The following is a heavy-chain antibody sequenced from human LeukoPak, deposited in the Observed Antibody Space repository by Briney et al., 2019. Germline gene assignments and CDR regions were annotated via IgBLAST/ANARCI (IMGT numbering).Heavy chain of an antibody. V-gene: IGHV3-30*03. J-gene: IGHJ4*02. D-gene: IGHD3-16*01. Sequence: SGGSLRLSCAASGFTFSSYGMHWVRQAPGKGLEWVAVISYDGSNKYYADSVKGRFTISRDNSKNTLYLQMNSLRAEDTAVYYCATQGGNFDYWGQGTLVTVSS. CDR1: GFTFSSYG. CDR2: ISYDGSNK. CDR3: ATQGGNFDY.